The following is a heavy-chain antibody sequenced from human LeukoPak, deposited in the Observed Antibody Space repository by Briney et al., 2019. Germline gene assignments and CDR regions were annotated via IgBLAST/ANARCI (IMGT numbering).Heavy chain of an antibody. CDR3: ARRRGDGYFDY. CDR2: IYHTGST. J-gene: IGHJ4*02. CDR1: GGSISSSSYY. V-gene: IGHV4-61*05. D-gene: IGHD5-24*01. Sequence: SETLSLTCTVSGGSISSSSYYWGWIRQPPGKGLEWIGYIYHTGSTNCNPSLKSRVTISADTSKNQFSLKLSSVTAADTAMYYCARRRGDGYFDYWGLGTLVTVSS.